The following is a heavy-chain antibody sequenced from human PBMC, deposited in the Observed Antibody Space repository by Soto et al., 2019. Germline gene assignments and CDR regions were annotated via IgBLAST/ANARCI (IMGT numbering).Heavy chain of an antibody. Sequence: SVKVSCKASGGTFSSYAISWVRQAPGQGLEWMGGIIPIFGTANYAQKFQGRVTITADESTSTAYMELSSLRSEDTAVYYCARDMDIVVVVAGRKDYYHYGMDVWGQGTKVTVSS. V-gene: IGHV1-69*13. CDR2: IIPIFGTA. J-gene: IGHJ6*02. CDR1: GGTFSSYA. CDR3: ARDMDIVVVVAGRKDYYHYGMDV. D-gene: IGHD2-15*01.